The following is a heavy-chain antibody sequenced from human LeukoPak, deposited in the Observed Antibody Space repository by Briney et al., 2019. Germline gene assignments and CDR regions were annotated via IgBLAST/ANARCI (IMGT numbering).Heavy chain of an antibody. V-gene: IGHV4-59*01. CDR3: ARDLSPMVRGVPHYYYGMDV. CDR2: IYYSGST. J-gene: IGHJ6*02. Sequence: PSETLSLTCTVSGGSISSYYWSWIRQPPGKGLEWIGYIYYSGSTNYNPSLKSRVTISVDTSKNQFSLKLSSVTAADTAVYYCARDLSPMVRGVPHYYYGMDVWGQGTTVTVSS. CDR1: GGSISSYY. D-gene: IGHD3-10*01.